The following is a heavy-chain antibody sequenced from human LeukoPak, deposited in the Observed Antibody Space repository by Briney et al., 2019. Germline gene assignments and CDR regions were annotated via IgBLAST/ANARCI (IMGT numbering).Heavy chain of an antibody. CDR1: GFTFSAYS. Sequence: GGSLRLSCAASGFTFSAYSMNWVRHAPGKGLEWVSGINWNGGSTGYADSVKGRFTISRDNAKNSLYLQMNSLRAEDTALYYCASLGYCSGGSCYARRDYWGQGTLVTVSS. CDR3: ASLGYCSGGSCYARRDY. J-gene: IGHJ4*02. D-gene: IGHD2-15*01. V-gene: IGHV3-20*04. CDR2: INWNGGST.